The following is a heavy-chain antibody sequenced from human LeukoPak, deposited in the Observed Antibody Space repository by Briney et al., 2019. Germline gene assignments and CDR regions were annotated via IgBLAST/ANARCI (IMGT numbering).Heavy chain of an antibody. J-gene: IGHJ6*03. D-gene: IGHD4-17*01. V-gene: IGHV4-34*01. CDR1: GGSFSGYY. Sequence: SETLSLTCAVYGGSFSGYYWSWISQPPGKGLEWIGEINHGVSPNYNPSLTSRVTISVDTSNNQFSLKLSSVTAADTAVYYCARGRMVTTNYYMDVWGKGTTVTVSS. CDR2: INHGVSP. CDR3: ARGRMVTTNYYMDV.